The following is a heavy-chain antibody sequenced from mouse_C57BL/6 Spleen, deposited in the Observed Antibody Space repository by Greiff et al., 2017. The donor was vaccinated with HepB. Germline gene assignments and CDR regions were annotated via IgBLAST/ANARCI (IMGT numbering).Heavy chain of an antibody. CDR3: ARYSYYAMDY. CDR2: IDPSDSYT. V-gene: IGHV1-69*01. J-gene: IGHJ4*01. Sequence: QVQLQQPGAELVMPGASVKLSCKASGYTFTSYWMHWVKQRPGQGLEWIGEIDPSDSYTNYNQKFKGKSTLTVDKSSSTAYMQLSSLTSEVSAVYYCARYSYYAMDYWGQGTSVTVSS. D-gene: IGHD2-12*01. CDR1: GYTFTSYW.